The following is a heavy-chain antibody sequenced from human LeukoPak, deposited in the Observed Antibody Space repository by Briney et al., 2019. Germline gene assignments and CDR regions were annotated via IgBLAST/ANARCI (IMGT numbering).Heavy chain of an antibody. V-gene: IGHV1-2*02. D-gene: IGHD3-10*01. Sequence: ASVKVSCKASGYTFTGYYMHWVRQAPGQGLEWMGWINPNSGGTNYAQKFQGRVTMTRDTSISTAYMELSRLRSDDTAVYYCARPRPGSKGAFDIWGQGTMVTVSS. CDR1: GYTFTGYY. CDR3: ARPRPGSKGAFDI. J-gene: IGHJ3*02. CDR2: INPNSGGT.